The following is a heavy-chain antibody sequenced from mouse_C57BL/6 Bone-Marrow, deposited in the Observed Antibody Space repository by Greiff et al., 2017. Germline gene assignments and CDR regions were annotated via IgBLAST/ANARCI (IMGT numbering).Heavy chain of an antibody. CDR1: GYTFTSYW. Sequence: QVQLQQPGAELVRPGSSVKLSCKASGYTFTSYWMHWVKQRPIQGLEWIGNIDPSDSETHYNQKFKDKATLTVDKSSSTAYMQLSSLTSEDSAVYYCARKGIRDYSNCEDAMDYWGQGTSVTVSS. J-gene: IGHJ4*01. D-gene: IGHD2-5*01. CDR2: IDPSDSET. CDR3: ARKGIRDYSNCEDAMDY. V-gene: IGHV1-52*01.